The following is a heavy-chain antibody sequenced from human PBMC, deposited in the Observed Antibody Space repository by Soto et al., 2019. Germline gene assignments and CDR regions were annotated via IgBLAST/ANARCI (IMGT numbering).Heavy chain of an antibody. CDR1: GGTFSIYA. CDR3: ASRHYDILTGSATRDYYYGMDV. CDR2: IIPIFGTA. Sequence: SVKVSCKASGGTFSIYAINWVRQAPGQGLGWMGGIIPIFGTANYAQKFQGRVTITADESTSTAYMELSSLRSEDTAVYYCASRHYDILTGSATRDYYYGMDVWGQGTTVTV. V-gene: IGHV1-69*13. J-gene: IGHJ6*02. D-gene: IGHD3-9*01.